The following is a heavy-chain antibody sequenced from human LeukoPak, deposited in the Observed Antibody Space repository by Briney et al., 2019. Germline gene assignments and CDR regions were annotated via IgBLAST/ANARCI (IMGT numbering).Heavy chain of an antibody. CDR3: ARDSSSWHIYYYYYYMDV. CDR2: IKQDGSEK. Sequence: GGSLRLSCAVSGFTFSSYWMSWVRQAPGKGLEWVANIKQDGSEKYYVDSVKGRFTISRDNSKNTLYLQMNSLRAEDTAVYYCARDSSSWHIYYYYYYMDVWGKGTTVTVSS. CDR1: GFTFSSYW. V-gene: IGHV3-7*01. J-gene: IGHJ6*03. D-gene: IGHD6-13*01.